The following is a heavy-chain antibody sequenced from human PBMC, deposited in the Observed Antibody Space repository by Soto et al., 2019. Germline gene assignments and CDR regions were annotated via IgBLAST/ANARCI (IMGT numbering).Heavy chain of an antibody. CDR3: FKVFQVVVAATVY. D-gene: IGHD2-15*01. CDR2: IKSKTDCGTT. V-gene: IGHV3-15*01. CDR1: GFTFSNAW. Sequence: GGSLRLSCAASGFTFSNAWMSWVRQAPGKGLEWVGRIKSKTDCGTTDYAAPVKGRFTISRDDSKNTLYLQMNSLKTEDTAVYYCFKVFQVVVAATVYCGQRTLVPVSA. J-gene: IGHJ4*02.